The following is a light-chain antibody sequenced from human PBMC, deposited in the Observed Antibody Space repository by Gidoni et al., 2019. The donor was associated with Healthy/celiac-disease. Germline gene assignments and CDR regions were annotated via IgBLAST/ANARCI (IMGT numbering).Light chain of an antibody. CDR2: DAS. J-gene: IGKJ5*01. CDR3: QQRSNWPST. CDR1: QSVSSY. V-gene: IGKV3-11*01. Sequence: EIVLTPSPATLSLSPGERATLSCRASQSVSSYLAWYQQKPGQAPRLLIYDASNRATGIPARFSGSGSGTDFTLTISSLEPEDFAVYYCQQRSNWPSTFXQXTRLEIK.